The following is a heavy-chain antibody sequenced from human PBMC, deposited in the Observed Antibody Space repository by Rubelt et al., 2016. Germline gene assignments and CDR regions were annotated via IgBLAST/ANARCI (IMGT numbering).Heavy chain of an antibody. V-gene: IGHV4-34*02. D-gene: IGHD6-19*01. Sequence: QVQLRQWGAGLLKPSETLSLTCDVYGGSLTDFYWNWIRQTPGKGLEWIGDITHSGTTNYNPSLKSRVTISVDTSKKQFSLKRTSVTAADTAVYYCARRYSNGLYWFFDLWGRGTLVTVSS. CDR1: GGSLTDFY. CDR2: ITHSGTT. CDR3: ARRYSNGLYWFFDL. J-gene: IGHJ2*01.